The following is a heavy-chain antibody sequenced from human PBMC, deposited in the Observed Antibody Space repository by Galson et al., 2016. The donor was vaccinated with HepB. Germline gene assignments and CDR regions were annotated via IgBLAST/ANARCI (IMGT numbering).Heavy chain of an antibody. D-gene: IGHD2-15*01. CDR2: ISWDGRST. V-gene: IGHV3-43*01. CDR1: GFTFDDYT. CDR3: AKAHLKAGHCSGGSCYFDS. Sequence: SLRLSCAASGFTFDDYTMHWVRQVPGKGLEWVSFISWDGRSTFYADSVKGRFTISRDNSKNSLYLHIVSLRTEDTALYYCAKAHLKAGHCSGGSCYFDSWGQGTLVTVST. J-gene: IGHJ4*02.